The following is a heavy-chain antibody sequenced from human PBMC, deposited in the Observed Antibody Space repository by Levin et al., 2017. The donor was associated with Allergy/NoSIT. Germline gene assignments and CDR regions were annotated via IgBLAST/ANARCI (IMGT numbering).Heavy chain of an antibody. V-gene: IGHV1-46*02. CDR1: GYTFNSTY. Sequence: GESLKISCKASGYTFNSTYMHWVRQAPGQGLEWMGIINPNGGSTSYAEKFQDRVTLTRDTSTTTVYMELSSLTSEDTAVYYCAREHRSFGEKYGLDLWGQGTAVTVSS. D-gene: IGHD3-10*01. CDR2: INPNGGST. J-gene: IGHJ3*01. CDR3: AREHRSFGEKYGLDL.